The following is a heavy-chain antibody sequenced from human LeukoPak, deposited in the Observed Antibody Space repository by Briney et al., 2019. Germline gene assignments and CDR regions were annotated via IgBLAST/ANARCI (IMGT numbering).Heavy chain of an antibody. CDR2: INSDGSST. V-gene: IGHV3-74*01. Sequence: GGSLRLSCAASGFTFSNYRMHWVRQVPGKGLVWVSRINSDGSSTTYADSVKGRFTISRDNAKSTLYLQMNSLRVEDTAVYYCVSDLVTTTNYWGQGTLVTVSS. CDR3: VSDLVTTTNY. J-gene: IGHJ4*02. CDR1: GFTFSNYR. D-gene: IGHD5-12*01.